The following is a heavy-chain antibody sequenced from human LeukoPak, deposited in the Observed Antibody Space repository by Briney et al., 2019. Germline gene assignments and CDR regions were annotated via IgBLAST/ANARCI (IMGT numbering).Heavy chain of an antibody. J-gene: IGHJ4*02. D-gene: IGHD6-19*01. V-gene: IGHV3-30-3*01. CDR3: ARDKQWLFCFDQ. Sequence: GGSLRLSCGASGFSFSDYAMHWVRQAPAKGLEWVAVISYDGTNKHYADSVKGRFTISRDNSKNTLYLQMNSLRAEDTAVYCCARDKQWLFCFDQWGQGTPVTVSS. CDR1: GFSFSDYA. CDR2: ISYDGTNK.